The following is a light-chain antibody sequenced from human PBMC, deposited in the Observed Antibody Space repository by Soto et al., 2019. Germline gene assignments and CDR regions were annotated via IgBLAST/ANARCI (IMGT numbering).Light chain of an antibody. Sequence: NFMLTQPHSVSESPGKTVTISCTRSSGSIASNYVQWYQQRPGSAPTIVIYEDNQRPSGVPDRFSGSIDSSSNSASLTIPGLKAEDEADYYCQSYESSSVVFGGGTKVTVL. CDR2: EDN. CDR3: QSYESSSVV. CDR1: SGSIASNY. V-gene: IGLV6-57*04. J-gene: IGLJ2*01.